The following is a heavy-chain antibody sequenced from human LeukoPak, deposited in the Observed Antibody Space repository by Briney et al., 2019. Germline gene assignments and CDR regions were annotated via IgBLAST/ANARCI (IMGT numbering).Heavy chain of an antibody. CDR1: GGTFSSYA. J-gene: IGHJ5*02. CDR3: AREETAAANWFDP. D-gene: IGHD6-13*01. Sequence: SVKVSCKASGGTFSSYAISWVRQAPGQGLEWMGRIIPIFGTANYVQKFQGRVTITTDESTSTAYMELSSLRSEDTAVYYCAREETAAANWFDPWGQGTLVTVSS. CDR2: IIPIFGTA. V-gene: IGHV1-69*05.